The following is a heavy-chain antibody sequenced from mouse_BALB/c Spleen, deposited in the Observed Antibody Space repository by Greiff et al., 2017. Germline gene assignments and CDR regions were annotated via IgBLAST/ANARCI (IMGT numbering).Heavy chain of an antibody. Sequence: DVMLVESGGGLVKPGGSLKLSCAASGFTFSDYYMYWVRQTPEKRLEWVATISDGGSYTYYPDSVKGRFTISRDNAKNNLYLQMSSLKSEDTAMYYCARDQDGSYGYWGQGTTLTVSS. V-gene: IGHV5-4*02. CDR3: ARDQDGSYGY. J-gene: IGHJ2*01. CDR1: GFTFSDYY. D-gene: IGHD1-1*01. CDR2: ISDGGSYT.